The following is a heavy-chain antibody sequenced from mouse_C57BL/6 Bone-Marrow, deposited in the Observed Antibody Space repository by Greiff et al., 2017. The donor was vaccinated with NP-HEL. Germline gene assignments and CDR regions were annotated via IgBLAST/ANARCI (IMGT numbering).Heavy chain of an antibody. CDR2: INYDGSST. V-gene: IGHV5-16*01. CDR1: GFTFSDYY. J-gene: IGHJ4*01. D-gene: IGHD2-4*01. Sequence: EVKVVESEGGLVQPGSSMKLSCTASGFTFSDYYMAWVRQVLEKGLEWVANINYDGSSTYYLDSLKSRFIISRDNAKNILYLQMRSLKSEDTATYYCAREGGLRRRTYAMDYWGQGTSVTVSS. CDR3: AREGGLRRRTYAMDY.